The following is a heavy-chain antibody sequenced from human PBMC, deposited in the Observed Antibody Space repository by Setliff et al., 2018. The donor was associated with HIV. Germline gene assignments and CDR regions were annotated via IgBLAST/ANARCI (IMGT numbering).Heavy chain of an antibody. Sequence: PSETLSLTCTASGGSISSSSYYWGWIRQPPGKGLEWIGSIYYSGSTYYNPSLKSRVTISVDTSKNQFSLKLSSVTAADTAVYYCARVLYRGSGSYYFDYWGQGTLVTVSS. J-gene: IGHJ4*02. V-gene: IGHV4-39*07. D-gene: IGHD3-10*01. CDR1: GGSISSSSYY. CDR3: ARVLYRGSGSYYFDY. CDR2: IYYSGST.